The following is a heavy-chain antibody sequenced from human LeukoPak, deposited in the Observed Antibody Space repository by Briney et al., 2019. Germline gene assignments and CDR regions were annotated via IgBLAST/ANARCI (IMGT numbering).Heavy chain of an antibody. J-gene: IGHJ4*02. D-gene: IGHD1-26*01. CDR3: ARDYGIVGANRGQYFDY. V-gene: IGHV3-21*01. CDR2: ISTSSSYI. Sequence: GGSLRLSCAASGFTFSRYSMNWVRQAPGKGLEWVSSISTSSSYIYYADSVKGRFTISRDNAKNSLDLQMNSLRAEDTAVYYCARDYGIVGANRGQYFDYWGQGTLVTVSS. CDR1: GFTFSRYS.